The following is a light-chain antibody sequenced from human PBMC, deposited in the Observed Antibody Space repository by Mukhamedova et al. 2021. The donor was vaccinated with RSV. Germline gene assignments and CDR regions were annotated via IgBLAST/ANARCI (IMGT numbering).Light chain of an antibody. Sequence: WYQRRVHGKAPKLLIYKASSLESGVPSRFSGSGSGTEFTLAINSLQPKDFATYYCQQFNDYSWTFGQGTKVDIK. CDR2: KAS. CDR3: QQFNDYSWT. J-gene: IGKJ1*01. V-gene: IGKV1-5*03.